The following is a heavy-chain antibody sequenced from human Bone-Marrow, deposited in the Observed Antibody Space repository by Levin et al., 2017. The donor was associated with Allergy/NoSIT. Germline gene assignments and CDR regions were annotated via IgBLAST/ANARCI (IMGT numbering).Heavy chain of an antibody. D-gene: IGHD5-24*01. CDR3: AHSHTPSNNWFKNWFDP. Sequence: SGPTLVKPTQTLTLTCTFSGFSLSPSGVSVGWIRQPPGKALEWLAVIYWDDDKRYSPSLKSRLTITKDSSKNQVVLTMTNMDPVDTAIYYCAHSHTPSNNWFKNWFDPWGQGTLVTVSS. V-gene: IGHV2-5*02. J-gene: IGHJ5*02. CDR2: IYWDDDK. CDR1: GFSLSPSGVS.